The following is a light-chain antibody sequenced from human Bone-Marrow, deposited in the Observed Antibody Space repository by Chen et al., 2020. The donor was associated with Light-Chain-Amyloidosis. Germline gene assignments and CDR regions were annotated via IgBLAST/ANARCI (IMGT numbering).Light chain of an antibody. V-gene: IGLV3-21*02. Sequence: SYVLTQPSSVSVAPGQTATIACGGNNIGSTSVHWYQQTPGQAPLLVVYDDSDRPSRIPERLSGSNSGNTATLTSGRVEAGDEADYYCQVWDRSSDRPVFGGGTKLTVL. CDR2: DDS. CDR1: NIGSTS. CDR3: QVWDRSSDRPV. J-gene: IGLJ3*02.